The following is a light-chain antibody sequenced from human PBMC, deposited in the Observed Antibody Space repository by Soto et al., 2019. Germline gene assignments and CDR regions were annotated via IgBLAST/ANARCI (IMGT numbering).Light chain of an antibody. CDR2: EGT. J-gene: IGLJ1*01. CDR1: SSDVGNYNL. CDR3: CSYAGGGTYV. V-gene: IGLV2-23*01. Sequence: QSVLTQPASVSGSPGQSITISCTGTSSDVGNYNLVSWYQQHPGKAPKLMMYEGTERPSGVSNRFSGSKSGNTASLTISGLQAEDEADDYCCSYAGGGTYVFGTGTKVTVL.